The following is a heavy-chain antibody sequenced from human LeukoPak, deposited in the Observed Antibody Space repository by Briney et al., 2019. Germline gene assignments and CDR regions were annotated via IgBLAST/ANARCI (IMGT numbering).Heavy chain of an antibody. CDR2: INPNSGGT. Sequence: ASVKVSCEASGYTFTGYYMHWVRQAPGQGLEWMAWINPNSGGTYYAQNFHDRITMTRDTSISTTYMELSRLRSDDTAIYYCARANALYCSSTSCLFDYWGQGTLVTVSS. V-gene: IGHV1-2*02. CDR3: ARANALYCSSTSCLFDY. CDR1: GYTFTGYY. J-gene: IGHJ4*02. D-gene: IGHD2-2*01.